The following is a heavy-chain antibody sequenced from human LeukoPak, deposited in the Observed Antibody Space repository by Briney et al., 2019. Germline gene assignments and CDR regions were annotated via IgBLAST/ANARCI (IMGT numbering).Heavy chain of an antibody. D-gene: IGHD3-10*01. CDR1: GGSFSGYY. J-gene: IGHJ5*02. CDR3: ARGRITMVRGVIRAVRWFDP. Sequence: SETLSLTCAVYGGSFSGYYWSWIRQPPGKGLEWIGEINHSGSTNYNPSLKSRVTISVDTSKNQFSLKLSSVTAADTAVYYCARGRITMVRGVIRAVRWFDPWGQGTLVTVSS. CDR2: INHSGST. V-gene: IGHV4-34*01.